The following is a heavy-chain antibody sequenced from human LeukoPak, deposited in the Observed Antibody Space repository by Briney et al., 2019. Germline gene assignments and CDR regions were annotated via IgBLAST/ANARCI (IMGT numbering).Heavy chain of an antibody. V-gene: IGHV3-7*01. Sequence: PGGSLRLSCAASGFTFSSYWMSWVRQAPGKGLEWVANIKQDGSEKYYVDSVKGRFTISRDNAKNSLYLQMNSLRAEDTAIYYCARVPRYDSGTYFKRYPLYFDYWGQGTLVTVSS. D-gene: IGHD3-10*01. CDR3: ARVPRYDSGTYFKRYPLYFDY. J-gene: IGHJ4*02. CDR1: GFTFSSYW. CDR2: IKQDGSEK.